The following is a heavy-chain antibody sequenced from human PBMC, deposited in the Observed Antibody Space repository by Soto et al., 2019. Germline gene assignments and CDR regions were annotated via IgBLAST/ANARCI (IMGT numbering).Heavy chain of an antibody. CDR3: AKNQARELPRVIDF. V-gene: IGHV3-23*01. Sequence: EVRLLESGGGLVKPGGSLILACATSGLTFSNYAMSWVRQAPGGGLEWVSSMSGSSSTTYYADSVRGRFTISRDRSKNTLYLQMSSLRAEDTALYYCAKNQARELPRVIDFWGQGTLVTVSS. CDR2: MSGSSSTT. J-gene: IGHJ4*02. D-gene: IGHD3-16*02. CDR1: GLTFSNYA.